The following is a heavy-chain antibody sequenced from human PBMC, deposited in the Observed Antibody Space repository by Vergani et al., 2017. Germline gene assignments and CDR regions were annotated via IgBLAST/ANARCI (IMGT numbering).Heavy chain of an antibody. D-gene: IGHD1-26*01. V-gene: IGHV3-23*01. J-gene: IGHJ4*02. CDR2: ISGSGCST. CDR3: AKALRLGEVGATKY. CDR1: GFTFSSYA. Sequence: EVQLLESGGGLVQPGGSLRLSCAASGFTFSSYAMSWVRQAPGKGLEWVSAISGSGCSTYYADSVKGRFTISRDNSKNTLYLQMNSLRAEYTAVYYCAKALRLGEVGATKYWGQGTLVTVSA.